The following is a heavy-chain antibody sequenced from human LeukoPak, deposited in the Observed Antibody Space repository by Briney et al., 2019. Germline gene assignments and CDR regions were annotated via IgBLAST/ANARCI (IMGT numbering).Heavy chain of an antibody. CDR2: TYYRSKRYN. J-gene: IGHJ5*02. CDR1: GDSVSSNSAA. V-gene: IGHV6-1*01. Sequence: SQTLSLTCAISGDSVSSNSAAWNWIRQSPSRGLEWLGRTYYRSKRYNDYAVSVKSRITINPDTSKNQFSLQLNSVTAADTAVYYCAREGLNMVRGVIPKEAWGWFDPWGQGTLVTVSS. D-gene: IGHD3-10*01. CDR3: AREGLNMVRGVIPKEAWGWFDP.